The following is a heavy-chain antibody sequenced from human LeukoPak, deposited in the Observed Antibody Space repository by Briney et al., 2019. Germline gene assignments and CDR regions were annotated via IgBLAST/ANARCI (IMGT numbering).Heavy chain of an antibody. D-gene: IGHD2-15*01. J-gene: IGHJ4*02. CDR3: ARGGWGCSFDY. Sequence: GESLKISCKGSGYTFTNYWIGWVRQMPGKGLEWMGTVSSGASDTIYSPSFQGQVSISADRSINTAYLQWSSLKASNTAMYFCARGGWGCSFDYWGQGTLVTVSS. CDR1: GYTFTNYW. V-gene: IGHV5-51*01. CDR2: VSSGASDT.